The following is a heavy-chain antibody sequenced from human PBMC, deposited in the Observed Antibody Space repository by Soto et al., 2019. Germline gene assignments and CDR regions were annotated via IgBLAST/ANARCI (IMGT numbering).Heavy chain of an antibody. CDR1: GFIFRSYG. V-gene: IGHV3-23*01. CDR3: AKGGVAAARGYFDH. D-gene: IGHD6-13*01. Sequence: GGSLRLSCAASGFIFRSYGLSWVRQAPGNGLEWVSDIGGSCSVTNYADSAKGRFTISRDNSNNTLSLQMDSLRAEDTAVYYCAKGGVAAARGYFDHWGQGTRVTVSS. CDR2: IGGSCSVT. J-gene: IGHJ4*02.